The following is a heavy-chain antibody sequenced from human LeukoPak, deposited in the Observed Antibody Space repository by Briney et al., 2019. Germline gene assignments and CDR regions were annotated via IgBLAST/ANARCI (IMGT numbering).Heavy chain of an antibody. J-gene: IGHJ4*02. CDR1: GLTLSNFW. CDR3: VRGHLWLEN. D-gene: IGHD3-3*02. Sequence: GGSLRLSCVASGLTLSNFWMTWVRQAPGEGLEWVATINQDGGEKYYVDSVKGRFIISRDNAKNSVYLQVDSLRAEETAVYSCVRGHLWLENWGQGTLVTVSS. CDR2: INQDGGEK. V-gene: IGHV3-7*03.